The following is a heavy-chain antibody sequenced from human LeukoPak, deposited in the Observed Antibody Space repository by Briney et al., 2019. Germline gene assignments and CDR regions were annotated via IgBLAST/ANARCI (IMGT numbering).Heavy chain of an antibody. CDR1: GFTIKNSW. Sequence: AGSLRLTCAPSGFTIKNSWMSWVRQAPGKGPEWIGRIKSKASGGTIDYAAPGKSIFTVTTDDSNNVLYLPMNTLKTADTGVYYCTKDRPYSGSRNFDYWGQGTLVTVSS. J-gene: IGHJ4*02. V-gene: IGHV3-15*01. D-gene: IGHD1-26*01. CDR3: TKDRPYSGSRNFDY. CDR2: IKSKASGGTI.